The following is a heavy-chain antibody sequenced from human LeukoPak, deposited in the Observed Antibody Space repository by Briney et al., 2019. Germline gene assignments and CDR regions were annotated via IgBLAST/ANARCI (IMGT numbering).Heavy chain of an antibody. CDR2: VYYSGTT. Sequence: SETLSLTCTVSGGSISSSSYYWSWIRQPPGKGLGWIGYVYYSGTTNYNPSLKSRVTISVDTSKNQFSLKLSSVTAADTAVYYCARARKKVRGVIGGLDYWGQGTLVTVSS. CDR1: GGSISSSSYY. J-gene: IGHJ4*02. D-gene: IGHD3-10*01. CDR3: ARARKKVRGVIGGLDY. V-gene: IGHV4-61*05.